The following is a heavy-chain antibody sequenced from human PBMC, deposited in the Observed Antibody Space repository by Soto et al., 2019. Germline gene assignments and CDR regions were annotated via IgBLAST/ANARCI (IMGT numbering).Heavy chain of an antibody. V-gene: IGHV4-34*01. Sequence: QVQLQQWGAGLLKPSETLSLTCAVYGGSFSGYYWSWIRQPPGKGLEWIGEINHSGSTNYNPSLKSRVTISVDTSKNQLSLELGSVAAADTAVYYCARMIDWFDPWGQGTLVTVSS. CDR2: INHSGST. J-gene: IGHJ5*02. CDR1: GGSFSGYY. D-gene: IGHD3-22*01. CDR3: ARMIDWFDP.